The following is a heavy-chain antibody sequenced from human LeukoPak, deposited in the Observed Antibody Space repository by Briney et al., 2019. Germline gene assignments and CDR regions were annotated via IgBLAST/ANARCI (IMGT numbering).Heavy chain of an antibody. CDR3: ARGATRRYYYMDV. CDR1: GGSISSYY. J-gene: IGHJ6*03. CDR2: IYYSGST. Sequence: SETLSLTCTVSGGSISSYYWSWIRQPPGKGLEWIGYIYYSGSTNYNPSLKSRVTISVDTSKNQFSLKLSSVTAADTAVYYCARGATRRYYYMDVWGKGTTVTVSS. D-gene: IGHD5-24*01. V-gene: IGHV4-59*01.